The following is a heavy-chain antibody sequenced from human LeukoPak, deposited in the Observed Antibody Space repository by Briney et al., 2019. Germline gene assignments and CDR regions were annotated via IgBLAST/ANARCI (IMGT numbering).Heavy chain of an antibody. CDR2: ISYDGSNK. D-gene: IGHD2-21*02. Sequence: GGSLRLSCAASGFTFSSYGMHWVRQAPGKGLEWVAVISYDGSNKYYADSVKGRFTISRDNSKNTLYLQMNSLRAEDTAVYDCAKKYCGGDCYLDGFDYWGQGTLVTVSS. V-gene: IGHV3-30*18. J-gene: IGHJ4*02. CDR3: AKKYCGGDCYLDGFDY. CDR1: GFTFSSYG.